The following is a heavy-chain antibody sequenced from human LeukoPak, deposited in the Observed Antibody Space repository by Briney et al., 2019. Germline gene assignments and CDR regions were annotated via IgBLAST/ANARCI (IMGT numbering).Heavy chain of an antibody. J-gene: IGHJ4*02. CDR3: ARVKKDRRNSSSWYNFDY. CDR2: IIPIFGTA. Sequence: SVKVSCKASGSTFSSYAISWVRQAPGQGLEWMGGIIPIFGTANYAQKFQGRVTITADESTSTAYMELSSLRSEDTAVYYCARVKKDRRNSSSWYNFDYWGQGTLVTVSS. V-gene: IGHV1-69*01. D-gene: IGHD6-13*01. CDR1: GSTFSSYA.